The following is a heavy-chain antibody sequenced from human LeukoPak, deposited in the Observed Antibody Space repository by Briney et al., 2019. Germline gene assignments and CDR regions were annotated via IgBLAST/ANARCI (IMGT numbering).Heavy chain of an antibody. D-gene: IGHD1-26*01. Sequence: ASVKVSCKASGYTFTSYTMHWVRQAPGQRLEWMGWINAGNGNTKYSQKFQGRVTITRDTSASTAYMELSSLRSDDTAVYYCARARGSYYSDYFDYWGQGTLVTVSS. J-gene: IGHJ4*02. V-gene: IGHV1-3*01. CDR2: INAGNGNT. CDR1: GYTFTSYT. CDR3: ARARGSYYSDYFDY.